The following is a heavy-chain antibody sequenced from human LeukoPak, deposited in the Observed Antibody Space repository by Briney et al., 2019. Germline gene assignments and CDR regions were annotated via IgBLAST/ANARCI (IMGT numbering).Heavy chain of an antibody. CDR3: AKVRWDNSGWYYLDN. Sequence: GGTLRLSCAASGFTFSSYGMSWVRQAPGKGLEWVSSISSSSSYIYYADSVKGRFTISRDNAKNSLYLQMNSLTAEDTAVYYCAKVRWDNSGWYYLDNWGQGTLVTVSS. V-gene: IGHV3-21*01. CDR1: GFTFSSYG. D-gene: IGHD6-19*01. J-gene: IGHJ4*02. CDR2: ISSSSSYI.